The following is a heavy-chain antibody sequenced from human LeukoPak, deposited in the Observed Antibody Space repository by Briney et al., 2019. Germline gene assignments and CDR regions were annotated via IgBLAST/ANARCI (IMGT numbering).Heavy chain of an antibody. CDR3: ARDLEYSSSWYRGIDY. V-gene: IGHV3-30*03. CDR1: GFTFSNYW. CDR2: ISYDGSNK. D-gene: IGHD6-13*01. Sequence: GGSLRLSCAASGFTFSNYWMNWVRQAPGKGLEWVAVISYDGSNKYYADSVKGRFTISRDNSKNTLYLQMNSLRAEDTAVYYCARDLEYSSSWYRGIDYWGQGTLVTVSS. J-gene: IGHJ4*02.